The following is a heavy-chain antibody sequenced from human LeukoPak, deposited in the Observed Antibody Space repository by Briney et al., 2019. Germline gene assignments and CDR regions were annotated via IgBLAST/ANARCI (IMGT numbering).Heavy chain of an antibody. D-gene: IGHD3-16*02. CDR2: IGAYNGNT. J-gene: IGHJ4*02. CDR1: GYTFTSYG. V-gene: IGHV1-18*01. CDR3: ARDRPYDYVWGSYHVGDY. Sequence: ASVKVSCKASGYTFTSYGISWVRQAPGQGLEWMGWIGAYNGNTNYAQKLQGRVTMTTDTSTSTAYMELRSLRSDDTAVYYCARDRPYDYVWGSYHVGDYWGQGTLVTVSS.